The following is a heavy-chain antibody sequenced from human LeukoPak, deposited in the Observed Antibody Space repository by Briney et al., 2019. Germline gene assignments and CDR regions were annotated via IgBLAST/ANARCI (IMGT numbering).Heavy chain of an antibody. J-gene: IGHJ4*02. V-gene: IGHV4-28*05. CDR3: ARNRGGPSIVATIIGGFDY. CDR1: GYSISSSNW. Sequence: SETLSLTCAVSGYSISSSNWWGWIRQPPGKGLEWIGYIYYSGSIYYNPSLKSRVTMSVDTSKNQFSLKLSSVTAVDTAVYYCARNRGGPSIVATIIGGFDYWGQGTLVTVSS. D-gene: IGHD5-12*01. CDR2: IYYSGSI.